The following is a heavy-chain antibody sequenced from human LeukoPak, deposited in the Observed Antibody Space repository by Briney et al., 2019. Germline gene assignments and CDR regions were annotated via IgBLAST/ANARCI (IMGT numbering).Heavy chain of an antibody. V-gene: IGHV3-9*01. CDR3: AKAKGSWSARALDY. J-gene: IGHJ4*02. Sequence: GGSLRLSCAASGFTFDDYAMHWVRQAPGKGLEWVSGISWNSGSIGYADSVKGRFTISRGNAKNSLYLQMNSLRAEDTALYYCAKAKGSWSARALDYWGQGTLVTASS. CDR2: ISWNSGSI. CDR1: GFTFDDYA. D-gene: IGHD3-10*01.